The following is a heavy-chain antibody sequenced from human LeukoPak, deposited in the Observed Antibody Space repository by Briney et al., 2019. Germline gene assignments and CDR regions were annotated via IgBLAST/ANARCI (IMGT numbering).Heavy chain of an antibody. CDR3: ASQGGLDY. V-gene: IGHV3-21*01. CDR1: GFSFSSYT. J-gene: IGHJ4*02. Sequence: GGSLRLSCAASGFSFSSYTMNWVRQAPGQGLEWVSSITSGSSYIYYADSVRGRFTISRDNAKSSLYLQMNSLRAEDTAVYYCASQGGLDYWGQGTLVTVSS. D-gene: IGHD2-15*01. CDR2: ITSGSSYI.